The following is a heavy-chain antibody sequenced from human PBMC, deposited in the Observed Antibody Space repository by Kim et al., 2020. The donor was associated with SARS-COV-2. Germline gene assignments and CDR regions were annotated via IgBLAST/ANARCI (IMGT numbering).Heavy chain of an antibody. CDR1: GDSVSSSNYY. CDR3: AREVVITYFYGSGTEKYNGLDV. Sequence: SETLSLTCTVSGDSVSSSNYYWGWIRQPPGKGLEWIGSIFYRGTTFYNPSLMSRVAMSVDTSKNRFSLKLDSVTAADTAVYYCAREVVITYFYGSGTEKYNGLDVWGQGATVTVSS. J-gene: IGHJ6*01. D-gene: IGHD3-10*01. CDR2: IFYRGTT. V-gene: IGHV4-39*07.